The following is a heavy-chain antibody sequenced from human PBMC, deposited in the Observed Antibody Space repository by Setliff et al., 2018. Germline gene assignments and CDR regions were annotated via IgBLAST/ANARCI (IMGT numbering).Heavy chain of an antibody. CDR3: ARAGVYYDSSGYYYVPIFDY. J-gene: IGHJ4*02. D-gene: IGHD3-22*01. V-gene: IGHV4-39*07. CDR2: IYHSGST. Sequence: PSETLSLTCTVSGDSITSTDHYWGWIRQTPGKGLEWIGSIYHSGSTYYNPSLKSRVTISVDTSKNQFSLKLSSVTAADTAVYYCARAGVYYDSSGYYYVPIFDYWGQGTLVTVSS. CDR1: GDSITSTDHY.